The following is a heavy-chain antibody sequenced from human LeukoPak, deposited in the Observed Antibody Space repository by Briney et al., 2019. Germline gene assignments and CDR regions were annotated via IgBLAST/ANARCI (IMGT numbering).Heavy chain of an antibody. D-gene: IGHD3-22*01. CDR2: IRYDGSNK. CDR1: GFTFSSYG. CDR3: AKLPGYYYDTSGYFYFDY. J-gene: IGHJ4*02. V-gene: IGHV3-30*02. Sequence: PGGSLRLSCAASGFTFSSYGMHWVRQAPGKGLEWVAFIRYDGSNKYYADSVKGRFTISRDNSKNTLYLQMNSLRAEDTAVYYCAKLPGYYYDTSGYFYFDYWGQGTLVTVSS.